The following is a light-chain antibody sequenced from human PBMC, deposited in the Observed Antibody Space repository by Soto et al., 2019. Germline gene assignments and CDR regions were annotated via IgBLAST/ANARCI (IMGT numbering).Light chain of an antibody. Sequence: ENVLTQSPGTLSLSPGERATISCRASQSVSRSYLAWYQQKPGQAPRLLIYGASSRATGIPDRFSGSGSGTDFTLTISRLEPEDFAVYYCQQYGSSFPWTFGQGTKVEIK. V-gene: IGKV3-20*01. J-gene: IGKJ1*01. CDR2: GAS. CDR1: QSVSRSY. CDR3: QQYGSSFPWT.